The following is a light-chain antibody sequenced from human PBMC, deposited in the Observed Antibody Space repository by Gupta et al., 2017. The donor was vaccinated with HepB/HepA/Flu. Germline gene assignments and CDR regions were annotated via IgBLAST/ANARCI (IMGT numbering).Light chain of an antibody. CDR1: QSISNY. CDR3: QQTDSTPLT. V-gene: IGKV1-39*01. J-gene: IGKJ5*01. CDR2: AAS. Sequence: DIQMTQSPSSLSASVGDRVTITCRASQSISNYLNWYHQKPGKAPKLLIYAASTLQSGVPSRFSGSRSGTEFTLTIGSLQPEEFATYYCQQTDSTPLTFGQGTRLEIK.